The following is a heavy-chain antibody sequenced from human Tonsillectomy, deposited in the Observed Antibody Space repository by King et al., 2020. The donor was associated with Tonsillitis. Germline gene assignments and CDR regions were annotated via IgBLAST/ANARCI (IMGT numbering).Heavy chain of an antibody. CDR3: ARGYDILTGQNWFDP. D-gene: IGHD3-9*01. CDR2: MNPNSGHT. Sequence: VQLVESGAEVKKPGASVKVSCKASGYTFTSYDINWVRQGTGQGLEWMGWMNPNSGHTGYAQKFQGRVTMTSNTSIRTAYMELSSLRSEDTAVYYCARGYDILTGQNWFDPWGQGTLVTVSS. CDR1: GYTFTSYD. J-gene: IGHJ5*02. V-gene: IGHV1-8*01.